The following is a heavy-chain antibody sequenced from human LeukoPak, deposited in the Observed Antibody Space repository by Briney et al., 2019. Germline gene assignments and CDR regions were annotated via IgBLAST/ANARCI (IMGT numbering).Heavy chain of an antibody. CDR3: ARADFWSGYLYYFDY. CDR2: IYHSGST. CDR1: GGSISSGGYS. V-gene: IGHV4-30-2*01. J-gene: IGHJ4*02. Sequence: SQTQSLTCAVSGGSISSGGYSWSWIRQPPGKGLEWIGYIYHSGSTYYNPSLKSRVTISVDRSKNQFSLKLSSVTAADTAVYYCARADFWSGYLYYFDYWGQGTLVTVSS. D-gene: IGHD3-3*01.